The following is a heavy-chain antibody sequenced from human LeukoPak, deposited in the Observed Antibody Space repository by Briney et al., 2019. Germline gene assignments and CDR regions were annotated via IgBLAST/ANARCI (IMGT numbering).Heavy chain of an antibody. J-gene: IGHJ2*01. CDR2: ISRSGSTI. CDR1: GFTVSDNH. CDR3: ARDPWGYWYFDL. D-gene: IGHD7-27*01. Sequence: GGSLRLSCAASGFTVSDNHMTWVRQAPGKGLEWVSYISRSGSTIYYAESVKGRFTISRDNAKNSLYLQMNSLRAEDTAVYYCARDPWGYWYFDLWGRGTLVTVPS. V-gene: IGHV3-11*04.